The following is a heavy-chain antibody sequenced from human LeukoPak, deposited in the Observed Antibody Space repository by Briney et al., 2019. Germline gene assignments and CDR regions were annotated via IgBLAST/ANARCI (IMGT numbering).Heavy chain of an antibody. J-gene: IGHJ4*02. CDR3: ARDRRYCSGGSCPLDY. Sequence: GGSLRLSCAASVFTFTNSAIHWVREALGKGLEWGAHISYDGSIKYYADSVKGRFTISRDNSKNTLYLQMNSLRAEDTAVYYCARDRRYCSGGSCPLDYWGQGTLVTVSS. CDR2: ISYDGSIK. V-gene: IGHV3-30-3*01. D-gene: IGHD2-15*01. CDR1: VFTFTNSA.